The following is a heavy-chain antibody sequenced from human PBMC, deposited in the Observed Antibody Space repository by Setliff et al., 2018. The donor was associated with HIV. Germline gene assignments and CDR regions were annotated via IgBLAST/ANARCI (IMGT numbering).Heavy chain of an antibody. CDR1: GYSFASYG. Sequence: ASVKVSCKASGYSFASYGLCWVRQAPGQGLEWMGWMNPNSGHTGYAHKFQGRVTMTRDTSISTAYMELNNLKFEDTAVYYCARARRDSYDRGRRNHYYIDVWGKGTTVTVSS. D-gene: IGHD3-22*01. J-gene: IGHJ6*03. CDR2: MNPNSGHT. V-gene: IGHV1-8*02. CDR3: ARARRDSYDRGRRNHYYIDV.